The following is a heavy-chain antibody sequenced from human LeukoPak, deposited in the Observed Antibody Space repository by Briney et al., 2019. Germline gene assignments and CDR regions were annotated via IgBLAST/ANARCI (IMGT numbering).Heavy chain of an antibody. Sequence: ASVKVSCKASGYTFTNYYIHWVRQAPGQGPGWMGWINPISGGTNYAQNFQGRVTMTRDTSISTAYMDLSRLRSDDTAMYYCARIYYYDTSGYHYWGQGTLVTVSS. CDR3: ARIYYYDTSGYHY. V-gene: IGHV1-2*02. J-gene: IGHJ4*02. CDR1: GYTFTNYY. D-gene: IGHD3-22*01. CDR2: INPISGGT.